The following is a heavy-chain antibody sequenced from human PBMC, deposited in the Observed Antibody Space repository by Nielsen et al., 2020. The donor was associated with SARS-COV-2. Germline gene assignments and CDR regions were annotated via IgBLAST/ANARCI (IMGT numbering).Heavy chain of an antibody. CDR1: GGSISSSSYY. J-gene: IGHJ6*02. V-gene: IGHV4-39*01. D-gene: IGHD5-18*01. Sequence: GSLRLSCTVSGGSISSSSYYWGWIRQPPGKGLEWIGSIYYSGSTYYNPSLKSRVTISVDTSKNQFSLKLSSVTAADTAVYYCARSHTAPGGRDYYYGMDVWGQGTTVTVSS. CDR2: IYYSGST. CDR3: ARSHTAPGGRDYYYGMDV.